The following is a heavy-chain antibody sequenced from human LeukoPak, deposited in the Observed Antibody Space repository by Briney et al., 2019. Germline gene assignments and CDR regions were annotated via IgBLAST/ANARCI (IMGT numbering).Heavy chain of an antibody. Sequence: SGTLSLTCTVSGGSISSSSYYWGWIRQPPGKGLEWIGSIYYSGSTYYNPSLKSRVTISVDTSKNQFSLKLSSVTAADTAVYYCARVTNYDYVWGSYRYGAFDIWGQGTMVTVSS. CDR1: GGSISSSSYY. V-gene: IGHV4-39*07. D-gene: IGHD3-16*02. CDR3: ARVTNYDYVWGSYRYGAFDI. CDR2: IYYSGST. J-gene: IGHJ3*02.